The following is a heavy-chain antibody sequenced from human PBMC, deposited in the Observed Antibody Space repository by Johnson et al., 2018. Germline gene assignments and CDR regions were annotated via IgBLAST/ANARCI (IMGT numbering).Heavy chain of an antibody. CDR1: GFTFSSYS. V-gene: IGHV3-21*01. CDR2: ISSRTSYI. Sequence: VQLVESGGGLVKPGGSLRLSCAASGFTFSSYSINWVRQAPGKGLEWVSSISSRTSYIYYADSVKGRFTISRANAKNSLYLQMNSLRAEDTAVYYCARNYDYGDYYYYMDVWGKGTTVTVSS. D-gene: IGHD4-17*01. J-gene: IGHJ6*03. CDR3: ARNYDYGDYYYYMDV.